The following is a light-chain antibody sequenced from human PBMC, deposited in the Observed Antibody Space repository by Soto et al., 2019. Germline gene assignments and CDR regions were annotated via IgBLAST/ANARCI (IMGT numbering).Light chain of an antibody. J-gene: IGKJ2*01. CDR1: QSVSTNY. CDR2: ATS. V-gene: IGKV3-20*01. Sequence: EIVLTQSPGTLSLSPGDRVTLSCRASQSVSTNYFSWYQQKPGQAPRLLIYATSSRAVGIPDRFSGSGSGTDFTLTISRLEPEDFATYYCQQANSFPYTFGQGTKLEIK. CDR3: QQANSFPYT.